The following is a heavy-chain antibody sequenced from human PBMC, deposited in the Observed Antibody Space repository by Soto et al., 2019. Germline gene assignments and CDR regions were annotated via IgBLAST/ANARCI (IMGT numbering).Heavy chain of an antibody. CDR2: IYPGDSDT. J-gene: IGHJ3*02. V-gene: IGHV5-51*01. CDR3: ARGTRDYDYIWGSYRPSYAFDI. CDR1: GYSFTSYW. D-gene: IGHD3-16*02. Sequence: GESLKISCNGSGYSFTSYWIGWVRQMPGKGLEWMGIIYPGDSDTRYSPSFQGQVTISADKSISTAYLQWSSLKASDTAMYYCARGTRDYDYIWGSYRPSYAFDIWGQGTMVTVSS.